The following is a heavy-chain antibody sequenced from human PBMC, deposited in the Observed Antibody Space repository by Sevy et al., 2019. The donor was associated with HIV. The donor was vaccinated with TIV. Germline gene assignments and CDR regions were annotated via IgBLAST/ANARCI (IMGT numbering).Heavy chain of an antibody. D-gene: IGHD5-18*01. V-gene: IGHV3-7*01. CDR2: MKEDGSGR. CDR3: VREGVGGYSYSLDC. CDR1: GFTFSSYW. Sequence: GGSLRLSCAASGFTFSSYWMSWVRQAPGKGLEWVATMKEDGSGRNYVDSAKGRFTISRDNAKNSLYLQMNSLGAEDTAVYYCVREGVGGYSYSLDCWGQGTLVTVSS. J-gene: IGHJ4*02.